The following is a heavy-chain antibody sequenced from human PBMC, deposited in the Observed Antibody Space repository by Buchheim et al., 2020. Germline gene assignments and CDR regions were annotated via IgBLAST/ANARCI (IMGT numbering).Heavy chain of an antibody. CDR2: INPNSGGT. CDR1: GYTFTGYY. D-gene: IGHD6-13*01. CDR3: ARGLDSSSWYSRVYYYYGMDV. V-gene: IGHV1-2*02. J-gene: IGHJ6*02. Sequence: QVQLVQSGAEVKKPGASVKVSCKASGYTFTGYYMHWVRQAPGQGLEWMGWINPNSGGTNYAQKFQGRVTMTRDTSISTAYMELSRLRSDDPAVYYCARGLDSSSWYSRVYYYYGMDVWGQGTT.